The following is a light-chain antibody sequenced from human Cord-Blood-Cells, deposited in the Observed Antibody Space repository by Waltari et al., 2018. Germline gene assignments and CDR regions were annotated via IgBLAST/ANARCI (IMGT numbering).Light chain of an antibody. CDR2: WAS. Sequence: DIVMTQSPDSLAVSLGERATINCKSSQSVLYSSNNKNYLAWYQQKPGQPPKLLIYWASTRESGVPDRCSGSGSGTDFTLTISSLQAEDVAVYYCQQYYSTPDSVGQGTKLEIK. CDR1: QSVLYSSNNKNY. J-gene: IGKJ2*03. CDR3: QQYYSTPDS. V-gene: IGKV4-1*01.